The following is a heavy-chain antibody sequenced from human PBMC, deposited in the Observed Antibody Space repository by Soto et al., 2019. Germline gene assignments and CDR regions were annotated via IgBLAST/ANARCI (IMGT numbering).Heavy chain of an antibody. Sequence: QVQLVESGGGVVQPGRSLRLSCAASGLTFSRFGMHWVRRAPGKGLQWVAVISFDGSNIAYADSVKGRFTISRDNSNNTLYLQMNSLTTDDTAMYYCAQNSGTAVGRKRVNWIDPWGQGTLVTVSS. CDR2: ISFDGSNI. CDR3: AQNSGTAVGRKRVNWIDP. D-gene: IGHD6-19*01. J-gene: IGHJ5*02. V-gene: IGHV3-30*03. CDR1: GLTFSRFG.